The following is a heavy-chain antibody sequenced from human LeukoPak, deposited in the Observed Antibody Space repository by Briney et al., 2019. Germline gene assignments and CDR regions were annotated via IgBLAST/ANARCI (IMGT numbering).Heavy chain of an antibody. J-gene: IGHJ6*04. V-gene: IGHV3-74*01. CDR3: AELGITMIGGV. Sequence: GGSLRLSCAASGFTFSSYAMHWVRQAPGKGLVWVSRINSDGTSTNYADSVKGRFTISRDNAKNSLYLQMNSLRAEDTAVYYCAELGITMIGGVWGKGTTVTISS. D-gene: IGHD3-10*02. CDR1: GFTFSSYA. CDR2: INSDGTST.